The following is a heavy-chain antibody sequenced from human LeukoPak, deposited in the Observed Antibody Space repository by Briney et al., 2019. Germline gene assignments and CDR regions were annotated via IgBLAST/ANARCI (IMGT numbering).Heavy chain of an antibody. V-gene: IGHV3-23*05. CDR2: IKRDGSNT. D-gene: IGHD3-22*01. CDR3: AAYYYDSSGYWPFDY. CDR1: GFTFSEHS. Sequence: GGSLRLSCEASGFTFSEHSMSWVRQAPGKGLEWVSTIKRDGSNTYYADSVKGRFTISRDNSKNTLYLQMNSLRAEDTAVYYCAAYYYDSSGYWPFDYWGQGTLVTVSS. J-gene: IGHJ4*02.